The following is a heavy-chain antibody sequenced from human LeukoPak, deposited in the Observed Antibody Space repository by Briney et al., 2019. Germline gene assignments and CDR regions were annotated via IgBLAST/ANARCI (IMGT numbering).Heavy chain of an antibody. V-gene: IGHV4-31*03. CDR2: IYYSGST. Sequence: SETLSLTCTVSGGSISSGGYYWSWIRQHPGKGLEWIGYIYYSGSTYYNPSLKSRVTISVDTSKSQFSLKLSSVTAADTAVYYCAREPGDYGVFDYWGQGTLVTVSS. D-gene: IGHD4-17*01. CDR1: GGSISSGGYY. CDR3: AREPGDYGVFDY. J-gene: IGHJ4*02.